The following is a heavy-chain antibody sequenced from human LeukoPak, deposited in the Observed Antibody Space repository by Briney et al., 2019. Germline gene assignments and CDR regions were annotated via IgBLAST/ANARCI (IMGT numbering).Heavy chain of an antibody. D-gene: IGHD3-3*01. CDR1: GYTFTSYG. CDR2: ISAYNGNT. CDR3: ARGVASGFWSGYYDDAFDI. J-gene: IGHJ3*02. Sequence: ASVKVSCKASGYTFTSYGISWVRQAPGRGLEWMGWISAYNGNTNYAQKLQGRVTMTTDTSTSTAYMELRSLRSDDTAVYYCARGVASGFWSGYYDDAFDIWGQGTMVTVSS. V-gene: IGHV1-18*01.